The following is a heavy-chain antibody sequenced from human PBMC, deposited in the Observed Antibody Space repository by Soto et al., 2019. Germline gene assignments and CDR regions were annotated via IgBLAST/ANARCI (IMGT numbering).Heavy chain of an antibody. CDR3: ARVWGGAFDI. V-gene: IGHV4-59*01. CDR2: TYYSGST. Sequence: SETLSLTCTVSGGSISSYYLSWIRQPPGKGLEWIGYTYYSGSTNYNPSLKSRVTISVDTSKNQFSLKLSSVTAADTAVYYCARVWGGAFDIWGQGTMVTVSS. J-gene: IGHJ3*02. D-gene: IGHD3-10*01. CDR1: GGSISSYY.